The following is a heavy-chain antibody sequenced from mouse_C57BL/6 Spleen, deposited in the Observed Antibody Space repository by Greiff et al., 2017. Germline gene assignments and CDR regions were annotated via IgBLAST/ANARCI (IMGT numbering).Heavy chain of an antibody. CDR2: ISSGGSYT. Sequence: DVQLVESGGDLVKPGGSLKLSCAASGFTFSSYGMSWVRQTPDKRLEWVATISSGGSYTYYPDSVKGRFTISRDNAKNTLYLQMSSLKSEDTAMYYCARQGDSSYWYFDVWGTGTTVTVSS. V-gene: IGHV5-6*01. CDR3: ARQGDSSYWYFDV. J-gene: IGHJ1*03. CDR1: GFTFSSYG.